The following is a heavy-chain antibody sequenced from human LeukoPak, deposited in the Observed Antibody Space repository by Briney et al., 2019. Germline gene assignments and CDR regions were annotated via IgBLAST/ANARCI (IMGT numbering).Heavy chain of an antibody. CDR1: GFNFDQYA. CDR2: ITWTSGTI. Sequence: GGSLRLSCAASGFNFDQYAMFWVRQAPGKGLEWVTGITWTSGTIAYADSVKGRFTISRDNAKSSLYLQMNSLRTEDTALYYCVRSVGSGWGHFDFWGQGTLVTVSS. V-gene: IGHV3-9*01. CDR3: VRSVGSGWGHFDF. J-gene: IGHJ4*02. D-gene: IGHD6-25*01.